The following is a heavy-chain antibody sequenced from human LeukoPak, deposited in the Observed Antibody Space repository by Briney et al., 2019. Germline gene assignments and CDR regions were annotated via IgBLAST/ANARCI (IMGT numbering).Heavy chain of an antibody. CDR2: ISSSSSYI. Sequence: GGSLRLSCAASGFTFSSYSMNWVRQAPGKGLEWVSSISSSSSYIYYADSVKGRFTISRDNAKNSLYLQMNSLRAEDTAVYYWARDKGRIAAAGKYVPYYFDYWGQGTLVTVSS. D-gene: IGHD6-13*01. CDR3: ARDKGRIAAAGKYVPYYFDY. CDR1: GFTFSSYS. J-gene: IGHJ4*02. V-gene: IGHV3-21*01.